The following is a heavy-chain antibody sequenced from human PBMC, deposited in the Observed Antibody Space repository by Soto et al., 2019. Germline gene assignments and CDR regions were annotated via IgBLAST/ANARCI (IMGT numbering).Heavy chain of an antibody. J-gene: IGHJ5*02. V-gene: IGHV1-18*01. CDR1: GYTFSSYV. CDR3: ARVVVGLDEGVNWFDP. CDR2: ITAYNDNT. D-gene: IGHD2-15*01. Sequence: QVQLVQPGAEVKKPGASVKVSCKASGYTFSSYVFTWVRQAPGQGLECMGWITAYNDNTNYAQSFQGRVTMTTDASTSTAYMELRSLRSDDTAVYYCARVVVGLDEGVNWFDPWGQGTLVTVSS.